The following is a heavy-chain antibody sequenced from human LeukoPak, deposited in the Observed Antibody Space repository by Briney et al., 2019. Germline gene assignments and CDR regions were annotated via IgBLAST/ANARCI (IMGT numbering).Heavy chain of an antibody. V-gene: IGHV1-18*01. CDR1: GYTFTSYG. Sequence: ASVKVSCKASGYTFTSYGINWVRQAPGQGLEWMGWISGYNGNTNYAQKLQGRVTMTTDTSTTTAYMELRSLKSDDTALYYCARGGYDTSAEAFDIWGQGTMVTVSS. CDR2: ISGYNGNT. CDR3: ARGGYDTSAEAFDI. D-gene: IGHD3-22*01. J-gene: IGHJ3*02.